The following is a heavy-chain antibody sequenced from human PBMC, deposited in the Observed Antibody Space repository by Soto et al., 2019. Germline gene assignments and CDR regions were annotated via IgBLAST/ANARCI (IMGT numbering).Heavy chain of an antibody. J-gene: IGHJ4*02. CDR2: ISWSSVIT. CDR3: TKPSSGWAVSFDY. D-gene: IGHD6-19*01. Sequence: GGSLRLSCAVSGFRFDGYAMHWVRQAPGKGLEWVSTISWSSVITYYADSVKGRFTISRDNSKNTLYLQMNSLRAEDTAVYYCTKPSSGWAVSFDYWGQGTLVTVSS. CDR1: GFRFDGYA. V-gene: IGHV3-23*01.